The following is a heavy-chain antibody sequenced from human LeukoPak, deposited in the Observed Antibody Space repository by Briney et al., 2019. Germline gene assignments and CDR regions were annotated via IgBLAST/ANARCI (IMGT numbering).Heavy chain of an antibody. CDR1: GFTFSSYG. Sequence: GGSLRLSCAASGFTFSSYGMHWVRQAPGKGLEWVAVISYDGSNKYYADSVKGRFTISRDNSKNTLYLQMNSLRAEDTAVYYCAKEVDSSSWYHGYYYYMDVWGKGTTVTVSS. CDR3: AKEVDSSSWYHGYYYYMDV. V-gene: IGHV3-30*18. J-gene: IGHJ6*03. D-gene: IGHD6-13*01. CDR2: ISYDGSNK.